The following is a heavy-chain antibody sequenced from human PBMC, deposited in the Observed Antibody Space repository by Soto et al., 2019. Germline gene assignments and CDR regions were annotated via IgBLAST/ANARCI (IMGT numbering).Heavy chain of an antibody. V-gene: IGHV3-30*18. CDR3: AKDRGSGWYGGY. D-gene: IGHD6-19*01. Sequence: LRLSCAASGXTFSSYGMHWVRQAPGKGLEWVAVISYDGSNKYYADSVKGRFTISRDNSKNTLYLQMNSLRAEDTAVYYCAKDRGSGWYGGYWGQGTLVTVSS. CDR1: GXTFSSYG. J-gene: IGHJ4*02. CDR2: ISYDGSNK.